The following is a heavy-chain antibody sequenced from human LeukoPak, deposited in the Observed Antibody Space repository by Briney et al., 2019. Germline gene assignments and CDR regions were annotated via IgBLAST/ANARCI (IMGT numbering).Heavy chain of an antibody. D-gene: IGHD3-10*01. V-gene: IGHV3-23*01. CDR2: ISARGDNT. CDR3: AKAYHYGAGSSFDY. CDR1: GFTFTNYA. Sequence: GGSLRLSCAASGFTFTNYAMSWVRQAPGKGLEWVSAISARGDNTYYADSVNGRFSISRDNSQNTQYLQMNSLRAEDTAIYYCAKAYHYGAGSSFDYWGQGILVTVSS. J-gene: IGHJ4*02.